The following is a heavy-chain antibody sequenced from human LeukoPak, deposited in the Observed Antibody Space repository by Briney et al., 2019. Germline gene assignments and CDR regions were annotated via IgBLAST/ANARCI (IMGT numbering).Heavy chain of an antibody. D-gene: IGHD2-2*01. CDR1: GFTFSSYA. V-gene: IGHV3-30*04. J-gene: IGHJ1*01. CDR2: ISYDGSNK. CDR3: ARDWLPAAYEYFQH. Sequence: PGRSLRLSCAASGFTFSSYAMHWVRQAPGKGLEWVAVISYDGSNKYYADSVKGRFTISRDNSKNTLYLQMNSLRAEDTAVYYCARDWLPAAYEYFQHWGQGTLVTVSS.